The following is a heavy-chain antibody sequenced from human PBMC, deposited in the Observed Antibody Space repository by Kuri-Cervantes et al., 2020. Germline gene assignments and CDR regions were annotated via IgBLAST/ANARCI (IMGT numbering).Heavy chain of an antibody. CDR1: GYTSTGYY. V-gene: IGHV1-69*13. Sequence: SVKVSCKASGYTSTGYYMHWVRQAPGQGLEWMGGIIPIFGTANYAQKFQGRVTITADEFTSTAYMELSSLRSEDTAVYYCARDSRYCSSTSCYAVLDYYGMDVWGQGTTVTVSS. D-gene: IGHD2-2*01. CDR2: IIPIFGTA. J-gene: IGHJ6*02. CDR3: ARDSRYCSSTSCYAVLDYYGMDV.